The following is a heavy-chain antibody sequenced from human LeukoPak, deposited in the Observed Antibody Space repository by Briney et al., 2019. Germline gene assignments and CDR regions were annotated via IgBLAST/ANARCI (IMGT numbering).Heavy chain of an antibody. Sequence: GGSLRLSCAASGFTFSHFAMSWVRQAPGKGLHWVSTISGSGNKTYDADSVKGRFTISRDNSKNTLYLQMTGLRAEDTAVYYCAKLKRVGIAPFDDWGQGILVTVPS. CDR3: AKLKRVGIAPFDD. CDR1: GFTFSHFA. V-gene: IGHV3-23*01. J-gene: IGHJ4*02. D-gene: IGHD3-10*01. CDR2: ISGSGNKT.